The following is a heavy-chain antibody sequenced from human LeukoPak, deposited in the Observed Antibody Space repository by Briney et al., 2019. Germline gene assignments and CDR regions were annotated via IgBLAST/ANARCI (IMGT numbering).Heavy chain of an antibody. V-gene: IGHV3-66*01. D-gene: IGHD1-26*01. CDR2: IYSGGST. CDR1: GFTVSSNY. Sequence: PGGSLRLSCAASGFTVSSNYMSWVRQAPGEGLEWVSVIYSGGSTYSADSVKGRFTISRDNSKNTLFLQMNSLRAEDTAVYYCAREGPGRPIDYWGQGTLVTVSS. J-gene: IGHJ4*02. CDR3: AREGPGRPIDY.